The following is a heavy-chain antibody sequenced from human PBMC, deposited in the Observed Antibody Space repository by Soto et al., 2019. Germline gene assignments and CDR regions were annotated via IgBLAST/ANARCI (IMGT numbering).Heavy chain of an antibody. CDR2: VYYTCST. CDR3: VRTARQGAVAPHWFDR. V-gene: IGHV4-30-4*01. CDR1: GASIRSTDYY. Sequence: PSETLSLTCTVSGASIRSTDYYWSWIRQAPWKGLEWLWYVYYTCSTYYTPSLMSRLTISLDTSKNQFSLKLTSVTAAETAVYYCVRTARQGAVAPHWFDRWGQGTQVTVSS. D-gene: IGHD2-21*02. J-gene: IGHJ5*02.